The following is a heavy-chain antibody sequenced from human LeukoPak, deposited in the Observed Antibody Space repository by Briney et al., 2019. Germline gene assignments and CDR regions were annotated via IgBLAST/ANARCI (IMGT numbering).Heavy chain of an antibody. J-gene: IGHJ3*02. CDR3: ARPHSSGWYGAFDI. CDR1: GFNFDDYS. CDR2: INWNGGST. V-gene: IGHV3-20*04. Sequence: GGSLRLSCAASGFNFDDYSMNWVRQAPGEGLEWVSGINWNGGSTGYAASVKGRFTISRDNAKNSLYLQMNSLRAEDTALYYCARPHSSGWYGAFDIWGQGTMVTVSS. D-gene: IGHD6-19*01.